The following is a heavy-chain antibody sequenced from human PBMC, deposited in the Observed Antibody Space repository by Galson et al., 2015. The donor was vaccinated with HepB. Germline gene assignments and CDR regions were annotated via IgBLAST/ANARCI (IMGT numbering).Heavy chain of an antibody. J-gene: IGHJ4*02. CDR2: ISSSSSYI. Sequence: SLRLSCAASGFTFSSYSMNWVRQAPGKGLEWVSSISSSSSYIYYADSVKGRFTISRDNAKNSLYLQMNSLRAEDTAVYYCARDQEYYDSSGYSGYSSWGQGTLVTVSS. CDR3: ARDQEYYDSSGYSGYSS. CDR1: GFTFSSYS. D-gene: IGHD3-22*01. V-gene: IGHV3-21*01.